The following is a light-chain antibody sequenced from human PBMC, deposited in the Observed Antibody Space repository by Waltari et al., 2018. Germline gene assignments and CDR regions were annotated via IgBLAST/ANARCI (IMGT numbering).Light chain of an antibody. CDR3: EQYNNWPPWT. J-gene: IGKJ1*01. V-gene: IGKV3-15*01. CDR1: QSVSSN. Sequence: ETVMTQSPATLSVSPGERATLSCRASQSVSSNLAWYQQKPGQAPRLLFYGASTRATGIPDRFSGSGSGTEFTLTISSLQSEDSAVYYCEQYNNWPPWTFGQGTKVEIK. CDR2: GAS.